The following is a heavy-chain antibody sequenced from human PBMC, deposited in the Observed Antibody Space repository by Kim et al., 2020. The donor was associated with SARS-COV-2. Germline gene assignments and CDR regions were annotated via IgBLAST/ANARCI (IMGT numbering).Heavy chain of an antibody. D-gene: IGHD1-26*01. CDR2: IRSKAYGGTT. V-gene: IGHV3-49*03. Sequence: GGSLRLSCTASGFTFGDYAMSWFRQAPGKGLEWVGFIRSKAYGGTTEYAASVKGRFTISRDDSKSIAYLQMNSLKTEDTAVYYCTRDSDGGEWERGNDYWGQGTLVTVSS. CDR1: GFTFGDYA. CDR3: TRDSDGGEWERGNDY. J-gene: IGHJ4*02.